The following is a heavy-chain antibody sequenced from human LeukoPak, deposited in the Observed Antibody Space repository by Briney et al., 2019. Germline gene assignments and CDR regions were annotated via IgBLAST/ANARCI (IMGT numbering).Heavy chain of an antibody. D-gene: IGHD5-18*01. CDR3: ARQPEIEYSYGFGDY. V-gene: IGHV4-39*01. CDR1: GGSIRSANFF. Sequence: SETLSLTCIVSGGSIRSANFFWGWFPQPPGKGPEWIGTIDYTGRTFYSPSVTSRVTVSLDTSKNQFSLRLTSMTAADTAVYYCARQPEIEYSYGFGDYWGQGRLVTVTS. J-gene: IGHJ4*02. CDR2: IDYTGRT.